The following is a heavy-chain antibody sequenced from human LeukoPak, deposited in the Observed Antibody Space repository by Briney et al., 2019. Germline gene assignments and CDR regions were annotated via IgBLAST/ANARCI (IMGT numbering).Heavy chain of an antibody. CDR1: GYTFTSYG. V-gene: IGHV1-18*01. D-gene: IGHD1-26*01. J-gene: IGHJ4*02. CDR3: ASVYSGSSPVPGG. Sequence: GASVKVSCKASGYTFTSYGLSWVRQAPGQGHEWRGWISTYNGNTNYAQKLQDRVTMTTETATSTAYMELRSLRSDDPAVYYCASVYSGSSPVPGGWGQGTLVTVSS. CDR2: ISTYNGNT.